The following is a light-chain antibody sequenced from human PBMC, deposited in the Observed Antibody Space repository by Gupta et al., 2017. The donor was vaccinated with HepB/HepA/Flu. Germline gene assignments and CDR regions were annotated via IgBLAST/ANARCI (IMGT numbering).Light chain of an antibody. CDR1: SSDVGSYNL. V-gene: IGLV2-23*02. Sequence: QSALTQPASVSGSPGPSITIFCTGTSSDVGSYNLVSWYQQHPGKALKLMSYEVSKRPSGVSNRFSGSKSGNTASLTTSGLQAEEEADYYCCSYAGSSTSVVFGGGTKLTVL. J-gene: IGLJ2*01. CDR2: EVS. CDR3: CSYAGSSTSVV.